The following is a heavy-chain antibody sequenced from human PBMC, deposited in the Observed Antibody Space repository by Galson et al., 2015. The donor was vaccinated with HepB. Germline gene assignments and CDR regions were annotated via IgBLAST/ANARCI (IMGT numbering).Heavy chain of an antibody. V-gene: IGHV3-33*01. D-gene: IGHD2-15*01. CDR1: GFTFSSYG. J-gene: IGHJ4*02. CDR3: ARTHCSGGSCYRNYFDY. CDR2: IWYDGSNK. Sequence: SLRLSCAASGFTFSSYGMHWVRPAPGKGLEWVAVIWYDGSNKYYADSVKGRFTISRDNSKNTLYLQMNSLRAEDTAVYYCARTHCSGGSCYRNYFDYWGQGTLVTVSS.